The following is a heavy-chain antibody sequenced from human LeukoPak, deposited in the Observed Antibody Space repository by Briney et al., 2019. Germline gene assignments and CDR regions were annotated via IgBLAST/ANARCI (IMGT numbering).Heavy chain of an antibody. CDR1: GFTFSSYS. D-gene: IGHD3-9*01. CDR2: ISSSSSSI. CDR3: ARDRLRYFDFHLYFDY. V-gene: IGHV3-48*02. Sequence: GGSLRLSCAASGFTFSSYSMNWVRQAPGKGLEWVSYISSSSSSIYYADSVKGRFTISRDNAKNSLYLQMNSLRDEDTAVYYCARDRLRYFDFHLYFDYWGQGTLVTVSS. J-gene: IGHJ4*02.